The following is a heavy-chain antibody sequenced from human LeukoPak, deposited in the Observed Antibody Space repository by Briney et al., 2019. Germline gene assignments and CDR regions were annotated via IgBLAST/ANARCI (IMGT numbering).Heavy chain of an antibody. CDR3: ARWKWTYYDFSSGYDTDY. J-gene: IGHJ4*02. V-gene: IGHV1-8*01. CDR1: GYTFTSYD. CDR2: MNPNSGNT. D-gene: IGHD3-3*01. Sequence: ASVKVSCKASGYTFTSYDINWVRQATGQGLEWMGWMNPNSGNTGYAQKFQGRVTMTRNTSISTAYMELSSLRSEDTAVYYCARWKWTYYDFSSGYDTDYWGQGTLVTVSS.